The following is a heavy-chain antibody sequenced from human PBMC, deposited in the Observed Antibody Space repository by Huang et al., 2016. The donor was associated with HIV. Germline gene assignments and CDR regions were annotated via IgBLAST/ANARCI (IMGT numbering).Heavy chain of an antibody. CDR1: GFSISSYW. CDR3: ARDPRIQSWLNFFDY. D-gene: IGHD3-22*01. V-gene: IGHV3-74*01. CDR2: INSDGSST. Sequence: EVQLVESGGGLVQPGGSLRLSCAASGFSISSYWMHWVRQAPGKGLVWVSRINSDGSSTSYADSVKGRFTISRYNAKNTLYRQMNSLRAEDTAVYYCARDPRIQSWLNFFDYWGQGTLVSVSS. J-gene: IGHJ4*02.